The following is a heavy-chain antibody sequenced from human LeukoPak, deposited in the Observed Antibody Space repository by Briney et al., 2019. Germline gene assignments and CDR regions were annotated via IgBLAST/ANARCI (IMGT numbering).Heavy chain of an antibody. CDR3: ARGVVAYYYDSSTYYDS. Sequence: SQTLSLTCAVSGGSVSSGGYSWSWIRHPPGKGLEWIAYIYPSGSSYYNPSLVSRVTISVNRSKNQFSLKLTSVTAADTAVYYCARGVVAYYYDSSTYYDSWGQGALVTVSS. V-gene: IGHV4-30-2*01. CDR2: IYPSGSS. J-gene: IGHJ5*01. CDR1: GGSVSSGGYS. D-gene: IGHD3-22*01.